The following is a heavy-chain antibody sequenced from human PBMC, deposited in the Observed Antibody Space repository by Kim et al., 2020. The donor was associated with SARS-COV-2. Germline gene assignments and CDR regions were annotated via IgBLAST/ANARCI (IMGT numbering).Heavy chain of an antibody. Sequence: SETLSLTCTVSGGSISSSSYYWGWIRQPPGKGLEWIGSIYYSGSTYYNPSLKSRVTISVDTSKNQFSLKLSSVTAADTAVYYCARRGLVIGPGSYYYYGMDVWGQGTTVTVS. CDR2: IYYSGST. J-gene: IGHJ6*02. V-gene: IGHV4-39*01. CDR1: GGSISSSSYY. D-gene: IGHD1-1*01. CDR3: ARRGLVIGPGSYYYYGMDV.